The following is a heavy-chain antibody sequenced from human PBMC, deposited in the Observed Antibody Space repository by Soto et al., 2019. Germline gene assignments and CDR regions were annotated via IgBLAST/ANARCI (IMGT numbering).Heavy chain of an antibody. CDR3: ARASPGVGAFDI. CDR1: GFTFSSYE. D-gene: IGHD3-10*01. Sequence: EVQLVESGGGLVQPGGSLRLSCAASGFTFSSYEMNWVRQAPGKGLEWVSYISSSGSTIYYADSVKGRFTISRDNAKNSLYLQMNSLRAEDTAVYYCARASPGVGAFDIWGQGTMVTVSS. V-gene: IGHV3-48*03. J-gene: IGHJ3*02. CDR2: ISSSGSTI.